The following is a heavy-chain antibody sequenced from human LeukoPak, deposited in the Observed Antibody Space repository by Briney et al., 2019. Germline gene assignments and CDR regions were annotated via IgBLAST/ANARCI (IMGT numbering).Heavy chain of an antibody. CDR1: GFTFSGSA. Sequence: GGSLKLSCAASGFTFSGSAMHGVRRAWGKGLEWGVRIRSKANSYATAYAASVKGRFTIYRDDSKNTAYLQMNSLKTEDTAVYYCTATMYYYDSSGYSGVDWGQGTLVTVSS. J-gene: IGHJ4*02. D-gene: IGHD3-22*01. CDR2: IRSKANSYAT. V-gene: IGHV3-73*01. CDR3: TATMYYYDSSGYSGVD.